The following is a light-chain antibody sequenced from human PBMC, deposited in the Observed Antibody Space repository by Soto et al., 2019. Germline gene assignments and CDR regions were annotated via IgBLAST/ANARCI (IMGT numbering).Light chain of an antibody. Sequence: EIVLTQSPGTLSLSPGERATLSCRASQSIKSNLAWYQQKPGQAPRLLLCRASIRAAGFPARVSGSVSGTEFKIPTSSLQSDHSALYHCQQDNNWPRATFGGGTKVDI. CDR2: RAS. CDR3: QQDNNWPRAT. V-gene: IGKV3-15*01. CDR1: QSIKSN. J-gene: IGKJ4*01.